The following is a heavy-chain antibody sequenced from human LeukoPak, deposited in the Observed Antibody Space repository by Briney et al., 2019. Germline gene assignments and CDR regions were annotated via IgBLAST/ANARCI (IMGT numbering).Heavy chain of an antibody. Sequence: SETLSLTCTVSGGSISSSSYYWSWIRQPAGKGLEWIGRIYTSGSTNYNPSLKSRVTISVDTSKNQFSLKLSSVTAADTAVYYCAREANSGYDWEFDYWGQGTLVTVSS. D-gene: IGHD5-12*01. CDR3: AREANSGYDWEFDY. V-gene: IGHV4-61*02. CDR2: IYTSGST. CDR1: GGSISSSSYY. J-gene: IGHJ4*02.